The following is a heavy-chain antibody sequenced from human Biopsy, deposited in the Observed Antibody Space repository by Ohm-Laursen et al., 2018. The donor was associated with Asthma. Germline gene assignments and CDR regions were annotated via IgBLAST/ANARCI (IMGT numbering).Heavy chain of an antibody. D-gene: IGHD2-21*01. CDR2: IDLEEDK. CDR3: TRHIDY. CDR1: GFSLSSSGAN. V-gene: IGHV2-70*04. J-gene: IGHJ4*02. Sequence: TQTLTLTGSFSGFSLSSSGANVNWIRQPPGNALEWLARIDLEEDKFYSTSVRTRLTISKGSSEDQVILTMTNMGPVDTATYYCTRHIDYWGPGILVTVSS.